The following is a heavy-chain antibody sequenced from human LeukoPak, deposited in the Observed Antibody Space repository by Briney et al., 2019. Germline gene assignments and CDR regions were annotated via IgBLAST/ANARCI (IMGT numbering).Heavy chain of an antibody. D-gene: IGHD5-24*01. CDR2: IKQDGGEK. J-gene: IGHJ4*02. CDR3: ANVEMATIFY. V-gene: IGHV3-7*03. Sequence: GGSLRLSCVASGFTFSNYWMSWVRQAPGKGLEWVANIKQDGGEKYYVDSVKGRFTISRDNAKNSLFLQMNSLKVEDTAVYYCANVEMATIFYWGQGTLVTVSS. CDR1: GFTFSNYW.